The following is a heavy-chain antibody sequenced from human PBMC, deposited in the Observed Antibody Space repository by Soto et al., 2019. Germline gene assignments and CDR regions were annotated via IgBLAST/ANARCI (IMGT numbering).Heavy chain of an antibody. D-gene: IGHD1-1*01. V-gene: IGHV1-69*01. Sequence: QAQLMQSGAEVKEPGSSVKVSCKASGGTFSGYAISWVRQAPGQGLEWLGGIIPIFGITNYARKFQNRLTIAADESSATVYMDLRSLTSEDSAIYYCARDPRSITGTTSSEDFQHWGQGTLVSVS. J-gene: IGHJ1*01. CDR3: ARDPRSITGTTSSEDFQH. CDR1: GGTFSGYA. CDR2: IIPIFGIT.